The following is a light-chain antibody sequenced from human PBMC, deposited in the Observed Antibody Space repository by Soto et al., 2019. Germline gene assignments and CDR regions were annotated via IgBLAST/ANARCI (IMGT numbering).Light chain of an antibody. CDR3: CLYAGTTTFV. CDR2: EGT. J-gene: IGLJ2*01. Sequence: QSVLTQPASMSGSPGQSITISCTGTSSDVGSYTLVSWYQQHPGKAPKLMIYEGTKRPSGVSNRFSGSKSGNTASLTISGLQAEDEADYYCCLYAGTTTFVFGGGTKLTVL. V-gene: IGLV2-23*03. CDR1: SSDVGSYTL.